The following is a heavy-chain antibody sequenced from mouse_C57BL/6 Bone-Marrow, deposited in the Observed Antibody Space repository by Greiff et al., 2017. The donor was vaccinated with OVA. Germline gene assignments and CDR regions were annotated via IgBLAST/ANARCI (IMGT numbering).Heavy chain of an antibody. CDR1: GFTFSSYA. J-gene: IGHJ4*01. CDR2: ISDGGSYT. Sequence: EVQLVESGGGLVKPGGSLKLSCAASGFTFSSYAMSWVRQTPEKRLEWVATISDGGSYTSYPDPVKGRFTISRDNAKNNLYLQMSHLKSEDTAMYYCGIVLRRSYAMDYWGQGTSVTVSS. V-gene: IGHV5-4*01. D-gene: IGHD2-4*01. CDR3: GIVLRRSYAMDY.